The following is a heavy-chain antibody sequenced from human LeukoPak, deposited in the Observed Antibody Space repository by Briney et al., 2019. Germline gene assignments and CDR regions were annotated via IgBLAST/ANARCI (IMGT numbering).Heavy chain of an antibody. J-gene: IGHJ4*02. CDR2: IYPGDSDT. CDR1: GYSFTSYW. D-gene: IGHD2-2*01. CDR3: ARHGGYCSSTSCYPHFDY. Sequence: GESLKISCTGSGYSFTSYWIGWVRQMPGKGLEWMGIIYPGDSDTRYSPSFQGQVTISADKSISTAYLQWSSLKASDTAMYYCARHGGYCSSTSCYPHFDYWGQGTLVTVSS. V-gene: IGHV5-51*01.